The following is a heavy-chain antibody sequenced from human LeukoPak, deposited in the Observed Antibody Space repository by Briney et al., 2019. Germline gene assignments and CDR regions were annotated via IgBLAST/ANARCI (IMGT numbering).Heavy chain of an antibody. CDR3: ARDSYGMDV. CDR1: GFTFSNYG. Sequence: GRSLRLSCAAFGFTFSNYGMHWVRRAPGKGLEWVAFISYDGTNKLYADSVRGRFTISRDNSESSLYLQMNSLRTEDTGVCYCARDSYGMDVWGQGTTVTVSS. V-gene: IGHV3-30*03. CDR2: ISYDGTNK. J-gene: IGHJ6*02.